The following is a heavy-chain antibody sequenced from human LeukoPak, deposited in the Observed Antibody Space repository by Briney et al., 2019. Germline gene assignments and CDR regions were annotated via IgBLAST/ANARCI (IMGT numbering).Heavy chain of an antibody. CDR1: GFTFDDYG. CDR2: INWNGGST. V-gene: IGHV3-20*04. J-gene: IGHJ6*03. Sequence: PGGSLRLSCVASGFTFDDYGMSWVRQAPGKGLEWVSGINWNGGSTGYADSVKGRFTISRDNAKNSLYLQMNSLRAEDTALYYCAREGSYYDYYYMDVWGKGTTVTVSS. CDR3: AREGSYYDYYYMDV. D-gene: IGHD1-26*01.